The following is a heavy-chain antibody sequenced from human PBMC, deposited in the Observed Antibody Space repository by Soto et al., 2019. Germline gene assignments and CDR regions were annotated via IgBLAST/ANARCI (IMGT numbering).Heavy chain of an antibody. V-gene: IGHV1-69*01. CDR3: AMGGSGYTWFNEF. CDR2: IITVFQTA. D-gene: IGHD3-22*01. Sequence: QEQLVQSGAEVKKPGSSVKVSCKASGGLFSSYPISWVRQVPGKGLEWMGGIITVFQTAYYTQRFQGRVTITANESTNTAYMELSSLRSEDTAIYYCAMGGSGYTWFNEFWGQGTLVTVAS. CDR1: GGLFSSYP. J-gene: IGHJ4*02.